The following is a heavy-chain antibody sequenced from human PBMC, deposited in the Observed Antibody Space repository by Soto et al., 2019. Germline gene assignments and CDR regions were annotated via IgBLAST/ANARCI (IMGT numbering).Heavy chain of an antibody. J-gene: IGHJ4*02. D-gene: IGHD4-17*01. Sequence: QVQLVQSGAEVKKPGASVKVSCKASGYTFTSYGISWVRQAPGQGLEWMGCISAYNGNTKYAHKLQGRVTMTTDTTTSTANMELRSRRSDDTAVYYCARDLHGDPYYTVQGTLITDSS. CDR2: ISAYNGNT. CDR1: GYTFTSYG. V-gene: IGHV1-18*01. CDR3: ARDLHGDPYY.